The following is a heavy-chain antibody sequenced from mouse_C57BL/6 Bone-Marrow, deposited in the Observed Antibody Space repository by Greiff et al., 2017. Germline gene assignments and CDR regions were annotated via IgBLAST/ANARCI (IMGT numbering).Heavy chain of an antibody. J-gene: IGHJ3*01. CDR3: TTWDGGFAY. CDR1: GFNIKDDY. D-gene: IGHD2-3*01. Sequence: VQLKQSGAELVRPGASVKLSCTASGFNIKDDYMHWVKQRPEQGLEWIGWIDPENGDTEYASKFQGKATITADTSSNTAYLRLSSLTSEDTAVYYCTTWDGGFAYWGQGTLVTVSA. CDR2: IDPENGDT. V-gene: IGHV14-4*01.